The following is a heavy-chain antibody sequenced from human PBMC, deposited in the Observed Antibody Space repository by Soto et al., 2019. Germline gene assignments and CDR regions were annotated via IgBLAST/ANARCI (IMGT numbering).Heavy chain of an antibody. CDR1: GFTFNRHG. J-gene: IGHJ4*02. CDR3: AKMTRGYPYGLDY. Sequence: QVQLIQSGGGVVQPGRSLRLSCEGSGFTFNRHGMHWVRQAPGKGLEWLAVISFDGSDIYYAESVKGRFTISRDNSEKTVYLHMSSLSPEDRAIYFCAKMTRGYPYGLDYWGQGTLVTVSS. V-gene: IGHV3-30*18. D-gene: IGHD5-18*01. CDR2: ISFDGSDI.